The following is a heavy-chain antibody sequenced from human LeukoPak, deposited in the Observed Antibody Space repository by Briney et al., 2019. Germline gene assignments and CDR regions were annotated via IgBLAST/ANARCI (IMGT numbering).Heavy chain of an antibody. CDR1: GGTFSSYA. J-gene: IGHJ4*02. CDR3: AKDLLGNRGYGPPDS. CDR2: IIPIFGTA. D-gene: IGHD5-18*01. Sequence: SVKVSCKASGGTFSSYAISWVRQAPGQGLEWMGGIIPIFGTANYAQKFQGRVTMTRDTSTTTVYMELSSLRSEDTAVYYCAKDLLGNRGYGPPDSWGQGTLVTVSS. V-gene: IGHV1-69*05.